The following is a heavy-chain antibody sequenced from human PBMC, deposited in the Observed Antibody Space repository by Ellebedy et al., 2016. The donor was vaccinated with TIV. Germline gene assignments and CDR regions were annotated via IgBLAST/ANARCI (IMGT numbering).Heavy chain of an antibody. CDR3: ARDPAGRTWGAFDL. D-gene: IGHD1-26*01. CDR1: GLTFSRYW. V-gene: IGHV3-7*03. J-gene: IGHJ3*01. Sequence: PGGSLRLSCVDSGLTFSRYWMSWVRQTPGRGLEWVANIKQDGSDKNYVDSVKGRFTISRDNAKNSLYLQMSSLRAEDTAVYYCARDPAGRTWGAFDLWGQGTMATVSS. CDR2: IKQDGSDK.